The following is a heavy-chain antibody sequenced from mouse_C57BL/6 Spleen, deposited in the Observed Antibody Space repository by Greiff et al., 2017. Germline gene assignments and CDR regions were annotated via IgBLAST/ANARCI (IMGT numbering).Heavy chain of an antibody. D-gene: IGHD3-2*02. CDR3: ARHDSSGLYY. CDR1: GFTFSDYG. CDR2: ISSGSSTI. V-gene: IGHV5-17*01. Sequence: DVKLVESGGGLVKPGGSLKLSCAASGFTFSDYGMHWVRQAPEKGLEWVAYISSGSSTIYYADTVKGRFTISRDNAKNTLFLQMTSLRSEDTAMYYCARHDSSGLYYWGQGTTLTVSS. J-gene: IGHJ2*01.